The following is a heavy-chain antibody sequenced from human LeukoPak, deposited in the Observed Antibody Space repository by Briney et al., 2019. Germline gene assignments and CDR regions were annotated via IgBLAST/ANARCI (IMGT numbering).Heavy chain of an antibody. D-gene: IGHD6-13*01. Sequence: PGGSLRLSCAASGFTFSTYWMHWVRQVPGKGLVWFSGINPDGRTGSYAASVKGRFTISRDNAKNTLFLQMNGLRAEDTAVYYCARDHSSWEVPSDYWGQGTLVTVSS. CDR1: GFTFSTYW. CDR3: ARDHSSWEVPSDY. V-gene: IGHV3-74*01. CDR2: INPDGRTG. J-gene: IGHJ4*02.